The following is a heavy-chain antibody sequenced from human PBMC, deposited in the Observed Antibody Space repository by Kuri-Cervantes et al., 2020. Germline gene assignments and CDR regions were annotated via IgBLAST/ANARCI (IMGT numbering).Heavy chain of an antibody. CDR1: GFTFSNYG. Sequence: GGSLRLSCAASGFTFSNYGIHWVRQAPGKGLEWVAVISYDGSIKHYADSVKGRFTISRDNSKNTLYLQMNSLRAEDTAVYYCARTGRVPFDYWGQGTLVTVSS. J-gene: IGHJ4*02. CDR2: ISYDGSIK. V-gene: IGHV3-30*03. CDR3: ARTGRVPFDY. D-gene: IGHD1-14*01.